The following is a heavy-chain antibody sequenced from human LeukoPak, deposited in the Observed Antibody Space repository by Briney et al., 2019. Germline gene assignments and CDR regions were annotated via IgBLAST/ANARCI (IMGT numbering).Heavy chain of an antibody. V-gene: IGHV1-69*04. CDR1: GGTFSSYA. D-gene: IGHD5-24*01. J-gene: IGHJ5*02. Sequence: SVKVSCKASGGTFSSYAISWVRQAPGQGLEWMGRIIPILGIANYAQKFQGRVTITADKSTSTAYMELSSLGSEDTAVYYCARELEDGYNPWGQGTLVTVSS. CDR3: ARELEDGYNP. CDR2: IIPILGIA.